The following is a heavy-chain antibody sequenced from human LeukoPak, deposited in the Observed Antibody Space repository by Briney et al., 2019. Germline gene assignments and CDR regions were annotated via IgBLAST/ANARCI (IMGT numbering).Heavy chain of an antibody. J-gene: IGHJ3*02. CDR1: GFTFSSYS. CDR2: ISSSSSYI. V-gene: IGHV3-21*04. CDR3: ARDSYDSSGFLAFDI. D-gene: IGHD3-22*01. Sequence: GGSLRLSCAASGFTFSSYSMNWVRQAPGKGLEWVSSISSSSSYIYYADSVKGRFTISRDNAKNSLYLQMNSLRAEDTALYYCARDSYDSSGFLAFDIWGQGTMVTVSS.